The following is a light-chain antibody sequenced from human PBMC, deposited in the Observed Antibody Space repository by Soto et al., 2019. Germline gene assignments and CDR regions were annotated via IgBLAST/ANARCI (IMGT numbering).Light chain of an antibody. V-gene: IGKV2-28*01. CDR3: MQALHTPCT. CDR2: LAS. Sequence: VMTQSPLSLPDAPGEPASISCRSSQSLLHTSRYNYLDWYLQKPGQSPQLLLYLASNRASGVPDRFSGSGSGTDITLKISRVEAEDVGIYYCMQALHTPCTFGPGTKVDI. CDR1: QSLLHTSRYNY. J-gene: IGKJ3*01.